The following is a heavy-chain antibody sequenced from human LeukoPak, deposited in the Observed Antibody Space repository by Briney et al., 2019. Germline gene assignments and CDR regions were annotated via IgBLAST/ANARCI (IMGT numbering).Heavy chain of an antibody. D-gene: IGHD5-12*01. CDR1: GGSISRNSYY. CDR3: ARALVATIPYYFDY. CDR2: IYYSGST. J-gene: IGHJ4*02. V-gene: IGHV4-61*05. Sequence: PSETLSLTCIVSGGSISRNSYYWGWIRQPPGKGLEWIGYIYYSGSTNYNPSLKSRVTISVDTSKNQFSLKLSSVTAADTAVYYCARALVATIPYYFDYWGQGTLVTVSS.